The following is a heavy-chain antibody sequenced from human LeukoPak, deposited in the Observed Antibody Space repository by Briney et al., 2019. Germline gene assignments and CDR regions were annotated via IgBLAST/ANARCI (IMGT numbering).Heavy chain of an antibody. V-gene: IGHV4-34*01. D-gene: IGHD6-6*01. Sequence: SETLSLTCAVYGGSFSGYYWSWIRQPPGKGLEWIGEINHSGSTNYNPSLKSRVTISVDTSKSQFSLKLSSVTAADTAVYYCARDPYSSSSKIFDCWGQGTLVTVSS. CDR3: ARDPYSSSSKIFDC. CDR1: GGSFSGYY. J-gene: IGHJ4*02. CDR2: INHSGST.